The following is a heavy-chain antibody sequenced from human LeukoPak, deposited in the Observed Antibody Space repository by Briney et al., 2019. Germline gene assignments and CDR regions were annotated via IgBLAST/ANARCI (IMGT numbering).Heavy chain of an antibody. J-gene: IGHJ5*02. Sequence: SETLSLTCTVSGGSISNNNYYWGWIRQPPGKGLEWIGTVYYSGSTYYNPSLKSRVTISVDTSKNQFSLKLSSVTAADTAVYYCARRRFGDPGADPWGQGTLVTVSS. D-gene: IGHD3-10*01. CDR3: ARRRFGDPGADP. V-gene: IGHV4-39*01. CDR2: VYYSGST. CDR1: GGSISNNNYY.